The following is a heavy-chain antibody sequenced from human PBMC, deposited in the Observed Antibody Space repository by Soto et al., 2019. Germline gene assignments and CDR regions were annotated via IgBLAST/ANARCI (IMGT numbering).Heavy chain of an antibody. J-gene: IGHJ3*02. CDR2: ISWNSGSI. V-gene: IGHV3-9*01. Sequence: VQLVESGGGLVQPGRSLRLSCAASGFTFDDYAMHWVRQAPGKGLEWVSGISWNSGSIGYADSVKGRFTISRDNAKNSLYLQMNSLRAEDTALYYCAKEAPCSGGSCYSGGFAFDIWGQGTMVTVSS. CDR3: AKEAPCSGGSCYSGGFAFDI. D-gene: IGHD2-15*01. CDR1: GFTFDDYA.